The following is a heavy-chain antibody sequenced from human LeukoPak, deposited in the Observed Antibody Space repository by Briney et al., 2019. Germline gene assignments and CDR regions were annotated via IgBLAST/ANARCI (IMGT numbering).Heavy chain of an antibody. Sequence: SETLSLTCTVSGGSISSGSYYWSWIRQPAGKGLEWIGRIYTSGSTNYNPSLKSRVTISVDTSKNQFSLKLSSVTAADTAVYYCARDISLYSGSYSDYWGQGTLVTVSS. V-gene: IGHV4-61*02. J-gene: IGHJ4*02. CDR3: ARDISLYSGSYSDY. CDR2: IYTSGST. CDR1: GGSISSGSYY. D-gene: IGHD1-26*01.